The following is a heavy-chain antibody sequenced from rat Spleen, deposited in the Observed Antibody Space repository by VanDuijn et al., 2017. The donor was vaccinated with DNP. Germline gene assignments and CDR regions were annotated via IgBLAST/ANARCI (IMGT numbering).Heavy chain of an antibody. Sequence: EVQLVESGGGLVQPGRSMKLSCAASGFTFSDYYMAWVRQAPTKGLEWVAYISYEGSRTYYGDSVKGRSVKGRFTISRDNAKGSLYLQMNSLKSEDTATYYCASHPLDAWGQGTSVTVSS. CDR2: ISYEGSRT. J-gene: IGHJ4*01. CDR1: GFTFSDYY. V-gene: IGHV5-22*01. CDR3: ASHPLDA.